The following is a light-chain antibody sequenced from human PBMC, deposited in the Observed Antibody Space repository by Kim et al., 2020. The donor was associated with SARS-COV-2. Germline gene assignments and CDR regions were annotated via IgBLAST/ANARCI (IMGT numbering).Light chain of an antibody. CDR2: AAS. CDR1: QSISNL. CDR3: QQSYSTPPT. V-gene: IGKV1-39*01. J-gene: IGKJ1*01. Sequence: ASVGDRVTITCRASQSISNLLNWYHQKPGKAPKLLIYAASSLQSGVPSRFSGSGSGTDFTLTINSLQPEDSATYYCQQSYSTPPTFGQGTKVDIK.